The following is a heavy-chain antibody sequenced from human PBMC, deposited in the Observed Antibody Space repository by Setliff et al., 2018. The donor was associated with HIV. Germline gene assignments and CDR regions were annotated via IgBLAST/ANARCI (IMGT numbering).Heavy chain of an antibody. J-gene: IGHJ3*02. CDR3: ARMGEYSSSGGALDI. D-gene: IGHD6-6*01. CDR1: GYTFTSYW. CDR2: IYPGDSDT. Sequence: PGESLKISCKGSGYTFTSYWIGWVRQMPGKGLEWMGIIYPGDSDTRYSPSFQGRVTISADKSINTPYLQWSSLQASDTAMYYCARMGEYSSSGGALDIWGQGTMVTVSS. V-gene: IGHV5-51*01.